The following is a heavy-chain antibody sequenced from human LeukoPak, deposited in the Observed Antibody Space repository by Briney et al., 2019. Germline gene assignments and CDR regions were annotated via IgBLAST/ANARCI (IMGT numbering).Heavy chain of an antibody. CDR2: MSDSGVSS. Sequence: PGGSLRLSCAASGFTFSSYAMSWVRQAPGKGLEWVSGMSDSGVSSYYADSVKGRFTISRDNSKNTLYLQMNSLRAEDTAVYYCARDRELVVYYYGSESYDKVPQTPLDYWGQGTLVTVSS. CDR3: ARDRELVVYYYGSESYDKVPQTPLDY. V-gene: IGHV3-23*01. CDR1: GFTFSSYA. J-gene: IGHJ4*02. D-gene: IGHD3-10*01.